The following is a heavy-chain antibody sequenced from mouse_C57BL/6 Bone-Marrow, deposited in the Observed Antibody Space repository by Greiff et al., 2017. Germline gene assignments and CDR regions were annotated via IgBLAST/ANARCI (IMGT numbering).Heavy chain of an antibody. CDR1: GYTFTDYE. J-gene: IGHJ4*01. CDR2: IDPETGGT. D-gene: IGHD2-1*01. Sequence: QVQLQQSGAELVRPGASVTLSCKASGYTFTDYEMHWVKQTPVHGLEWIGAIDPETGGTAYNQKFKGKAILTADKSSSTAYMELRSLTSEDSAVYYCTREGNCEAMDYWGQGTSVTVSS. V-gene: IGHV1-15*01. CDR3: TREGNCEAMDY.